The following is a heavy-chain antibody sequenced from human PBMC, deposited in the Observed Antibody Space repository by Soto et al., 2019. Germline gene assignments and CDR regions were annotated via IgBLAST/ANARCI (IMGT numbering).Heavy chain of an antibody. D-gene: IGHD3-22*01. CDR1: GGSISSGVYY. CDR2: IYYSGSA. J-gene: IGHJ5*02. V-gene: IGHV4-30-4*01. CDR3: ARGVIYYDSSGSSWFDP. Sequence: SETLSLTCTVSGGSISSGVYYCSWIRQPPGKGLEWIGYIYYSGSAYYNPSLKSRVTISVDTSKKQFSLKLNSVTAVDTAVYYCARGVIYYDSSGSSWFDPWGPGPLVTVSS.